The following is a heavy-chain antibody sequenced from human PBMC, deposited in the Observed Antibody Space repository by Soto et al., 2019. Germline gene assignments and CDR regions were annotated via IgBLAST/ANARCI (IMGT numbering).Heavy chain of an antibody. CDR3: TREPLAYYYYYGMEV. CDR1: GFTFGDYA. V-gene: IGHV3-49*03. Sequence: PGWSLRLSCTASGFTFGDYAMSLFRQAPGKGLEWVGFIRSKAYGGTTEYAASVKGRFTISRDDSKSIAYLQMNSLKTEDTAVYYCTREPLAYYYYYGMEVWGEGTKVTVS. CDR2: IRSKAYGGTT. J-gene: IGHJ6*02.